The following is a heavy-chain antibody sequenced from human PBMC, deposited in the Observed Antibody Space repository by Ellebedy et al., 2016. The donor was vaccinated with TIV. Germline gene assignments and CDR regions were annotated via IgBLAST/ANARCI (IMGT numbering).Heavy chain of an antibody. CDR3: AKELGDYGNYYYMDV. Sequence: GGSLRLXXAASGFTFSNYWMNWVRQVPGKGLVWVSRINSDGSITTYADSVKGRFTISRDNAKNILSLQMNSLRGEDTAVYHCAKELGDYGNYYYMDVWGKGTTVTVSS. D-gene: IGHD4-17*01. CDR1: GFTFSNYW. CDR2: INSDGSIT. V-gene: IGHV3-74*03. J-gene: IGHJ6*03.